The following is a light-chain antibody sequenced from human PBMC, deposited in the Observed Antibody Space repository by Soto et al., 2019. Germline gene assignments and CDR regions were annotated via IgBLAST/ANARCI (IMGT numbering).Light chain of an antibody. Sequence: DIQMTQSPSTLSASVGDRVTITCRASQSISSWLAWYQQKPGKAPKLLIYKASSLESGVPSRFXXXGSXTXFTXTISSLXXXXXATYSCXHFTHYPWTSRPGTKVDIK. J-gene: IGKJ1*01. CDR1: QSISSW. CDR3: XHFTHYPWT. V-gene: IGKV1-5*03. CDR2: KAS.